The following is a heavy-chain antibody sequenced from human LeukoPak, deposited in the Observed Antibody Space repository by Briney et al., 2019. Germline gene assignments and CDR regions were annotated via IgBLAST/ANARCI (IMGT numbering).Heavy chain of an antibody. D-gene: IGHD3-3*01. V-gene: IGHV4-30-4*01. CDR3: AREGYDFWSGYFPYYFDY. CDR1: GGSISSGDYY. CDR2: IYYSGST. J-gene: IGHJ4*02. Sequence: SETLSLTCTVSGGSISSGDYYWSWIRQPPGKGLEWIGYIYYSGSTYYNPSLKSRVTISVDTSKNQFSLKLSSVTAADTAVYYCAREGYDFWSGYFPYYFDYWGQGTLVTVSS.